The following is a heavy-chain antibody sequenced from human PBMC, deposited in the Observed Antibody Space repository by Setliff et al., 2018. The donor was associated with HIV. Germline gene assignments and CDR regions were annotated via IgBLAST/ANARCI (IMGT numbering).Heavy chain of an antibody. V-gene: IGHV3-48*01. Sequence: LRLSCAASGFTFSTSSMNWVRQAPRKGLEWVSYISSTSSTIYYADSVKGRFTISRDNAKNSLFLRMNSLRVEDTAVYYCAREGSGWDPGYWGQGSLVTVSS. D-gene: IGHD6-19*01. CDR2: ISSTSSTI. J-gene: IGHJ4*02. CDR3: AREGSGWDPGY. CDR1: GFTFSTSS.